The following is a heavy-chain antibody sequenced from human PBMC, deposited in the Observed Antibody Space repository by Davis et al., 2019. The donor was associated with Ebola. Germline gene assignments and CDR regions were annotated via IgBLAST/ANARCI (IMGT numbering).Heavy chain of an antibody. V-gene: IGHV4-34*01. CDR2: INHSGRT. D-gene: IGHD6-13*01. CDR1: GGSFSAYY. J-gene: IGHJ5*02. CDR3: ARAKIAAAVFTWFDP. Sequence: GSLRLSCAVYGGSFSAYYWTWIRQPPGKGLEWIGEINHSGRTNYNASLKSRVTFSIDTSKNQFSLKLSSVTAADTAVYYCARAKIAAAVFTWFDPWGQGTLVTVSS.